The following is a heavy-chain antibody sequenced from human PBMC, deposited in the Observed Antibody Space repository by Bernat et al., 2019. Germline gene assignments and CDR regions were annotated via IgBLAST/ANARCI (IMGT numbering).Heavy chain of an antibody. Sequence: EVQLVESGGGLVQPGRSLRLSCTASGFTFGDYAMSWVRQAPGKGLAWVGFIRSKAYGGTTEYAASVKGRFTISRDDSKSIAYLQMNSLKTEDTAVYYCTRVRWGGDKKYYFDYWGQGTLVTVSS. J-gene: IGHJ4*02. CDR1: GFTFGDYA. V-gene: IGHV3-49*04. CDR3: TRVRWGGDKKYYFDY. D-gene: IGHD3-10*01. CDR2: IRSKAYGGTT.